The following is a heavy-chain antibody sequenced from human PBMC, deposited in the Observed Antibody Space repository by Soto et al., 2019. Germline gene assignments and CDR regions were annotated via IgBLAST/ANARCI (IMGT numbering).Heavy chain of an antibody. CDR3: ARVLTYTDSSGYYPWFDY. CDR2: ISSSSSYI. J-gene: IGHJ4*02. D-gene: IGHD3-22*01. V-gene: IGHV3-21*01. CDR1: GFTFSSYS. Sequence: GGSLRLSCAASGFTFSSYSMNWVRQARGKGLEWVSSISSSSSYIYYADSVKGRFTISRDNAKNSLYLQMNSLRAEDTAVYYCARVLTYTDSSGYYPWFDYWGQGTLVTVSS.